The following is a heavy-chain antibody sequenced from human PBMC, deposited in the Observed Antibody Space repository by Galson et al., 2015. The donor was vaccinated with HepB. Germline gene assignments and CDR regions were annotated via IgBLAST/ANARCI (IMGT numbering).Heavy chain of an antibody. D-gene: IGHD3-22*01. J-gene: IGHJ4*02. Sequence: SLRLSCAASGFTFSTYPMSWVRQAPGKGLEWVSVSSEGSGSGHYTHYADSVKGRFTISRDNSKNTLYLQMNNLRVEDTAVHYWARRISCYQNTGYYDEPSFDYCVQLTLVSVSS. V-gene: IGHV3-23*01. CDR2: SSEGSGSGHYT. CDR1: GFTFSTYP. CDR3: ARRISCYQNTGYYDEPSFDY.